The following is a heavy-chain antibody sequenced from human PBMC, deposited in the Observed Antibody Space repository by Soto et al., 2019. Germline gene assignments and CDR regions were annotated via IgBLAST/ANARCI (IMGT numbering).Heavy chain of an antibody. V-gene: IGHV1-18*01. D-gene: IGHD3-22*01. CDR2: ISDYNGNT. CDR3: AISRSSGSLYYFDY. CDR1: GYTFTSYG. J-gene: IGHJ4*02. Sequence: QVQLVQSGAEVKKPGASVNVSCTTSGYTFTSYGISWVRQAPGHGLEWMGGISDYNGNTNYAQKLQGRVTMTTDTSTSTAYMELRSLRSDDTAVYYCAISRSSGSLYYFDYWGQGTLVTVSS.